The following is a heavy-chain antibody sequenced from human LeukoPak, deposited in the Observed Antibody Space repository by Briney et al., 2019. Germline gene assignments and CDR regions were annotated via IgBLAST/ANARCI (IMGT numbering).Heavy chain of an antibody. CDR2: INPNTGGT. V-gene: IGHV1-2*02. CDR1: GYTFTGYY. J-gene: IGHJ4*02. CDR3: ARRGNWNDGVGGVFDY. D-gene: IGHD1-20*01. Sequence: ASVKVSCKASGYTFTGYYVHWVRQAPGQGLEWMGWINPNTGGTNYAQKFQGRVTMTKDTSTNAAYMELSSLRSDDTAMYYCARRGNWNDGVGGVFDYWGQGTLVTVSS.